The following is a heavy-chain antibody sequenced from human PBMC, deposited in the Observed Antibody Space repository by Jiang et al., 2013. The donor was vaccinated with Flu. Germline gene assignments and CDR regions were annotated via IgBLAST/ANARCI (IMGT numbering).Heavy chain of an antibody. D-gene: IGHD3-10*01. CDR1: TFTFTKYS. CDR3: ALPLGVRGVVDQSDY. J-gene: IGHJ4*02. V-gene: IGHV3-48*01. CDR2: ISSSSSTI. Sequence: GGSLRLSCEASTFTFTKYSMNWVRQAPGKGLEWVSYISSSSSTIYYSDSVKGRFTISRDNAKYSLYLQMNSLRADDTAVYYCALPLGVRGVVDQSDYWGQGTLVTVSS.